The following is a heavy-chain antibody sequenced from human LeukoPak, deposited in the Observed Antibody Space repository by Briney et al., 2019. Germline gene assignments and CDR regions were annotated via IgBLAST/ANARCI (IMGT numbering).Heavy chain of an antibody. CDR1: GFIFSSHW. D-gene: IGHD3-10*01. CDR3: ARDYGWSFAN. CDR2: IKYDGSEQ. Sequence: GGSLRLSCASSGFIFSSHWMNWVRQAPGKGPEWVANIKYDGSEQYYVDSVKGRFSISRDNTKNLLYLQMNSLRVEDTAVYYCARDYGWSFANWGQGTLVTVSS. V-gene: IGHV3-7*03. J-gene: IGHJ4*02.